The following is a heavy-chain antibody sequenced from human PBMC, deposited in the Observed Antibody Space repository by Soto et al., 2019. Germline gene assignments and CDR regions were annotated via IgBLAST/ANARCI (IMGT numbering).Heavy chain of an antibody. Sequence: ASVKVSCTASGYTFTSYGISGVRQAPGQGLEWMGWISAYNGNTNYAQKLQGRVTMTTDKSTSTAYMELRSLRSDDTAVYYCARATLTPSYYGIWGQGTMVTVSS. CDR3: ARATLTPSYYGI. D-gene: IGHD4-17*01. J-gene: IGHJ3*02. V-gene: IGHV1-18*01. CDR1: GYTFTSYG. CDR2: ISAYNGNT.